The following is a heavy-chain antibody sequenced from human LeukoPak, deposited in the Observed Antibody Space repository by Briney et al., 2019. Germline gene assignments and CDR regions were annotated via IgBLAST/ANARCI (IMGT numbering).Heavy chain of an antibody. CDR3: AAYYYDSSGYYRNYYYYMDV. Sequence: GASVKVSCKASGYTFTGYYMHWVRQAPGQGLEWMGWINPNSGGTNYAQKFQGRVTMTRDTSISTAYMELSSLRSEDTAVYYCAAYYYDSSGYYRNYYYYMDVWGKGTTVTVSS. CDR1: GYTFTGYY. J-gene: IGHJ6*03. CDR2: INPNSGGT. D-gene: IGHD3-22*01. V-gene: IGHV1-2*02.